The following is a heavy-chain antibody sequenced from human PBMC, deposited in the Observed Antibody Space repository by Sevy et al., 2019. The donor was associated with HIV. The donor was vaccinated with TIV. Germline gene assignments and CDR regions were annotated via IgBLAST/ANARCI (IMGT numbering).Heavy chain of an antibody. CDR2: INPNSGGT. V-gene: IGHV1-2*02. D-gene: IGHD3-22*01. CDR3: ARVNYYDSSGYYYYYGMDV. Sequence: ASVKVSCKASGYTFTGYYVHWVRQAPGQGLEWMGWINPNSGGTNYAQKFQGRVTMTRDTSISTAYMELSRLRSDDTAVYYCARVNYYDSSGYYYYYGMDVWGQGTTVTVSS. CDR1: GYTFTGYY. J-gene: IGHJ6*02.